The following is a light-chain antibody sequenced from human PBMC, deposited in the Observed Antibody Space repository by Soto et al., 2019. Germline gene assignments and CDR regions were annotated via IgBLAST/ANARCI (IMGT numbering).Light chain of an antibody. CDR3: QQYKTYTRT. CDR1: QSISTW. J-gene: IGKJ1*01. V-gene: IGKV1-5*03. Sequence: DIQMTQSPSTLSASVGDRVTITCRASQSISTWLARYQQKPGKAPKVLIYKASSLESGVPSRFSGSGSGTEFTLTISSLQPDDFATYYCQQYKTYTRTFGQGTKV. CDR2: KAS.